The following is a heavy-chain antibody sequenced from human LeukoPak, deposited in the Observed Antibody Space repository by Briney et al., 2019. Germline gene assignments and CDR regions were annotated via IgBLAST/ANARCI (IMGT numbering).Heavy chain of an antibody. CDR1: GGSISSGGYY. J-gene: IGHJ4*02. Sequence: SETLSLTCTVSGGSISSGGYYWRWIRQPPGKGLEWIAYIYHSGSTYYNPSLKSRVTISVDTSNNQFSLKLSSVTAADTAVYYCARAVVESRYDSSGYLGYWGEGTLVTVSS. V-gene: IGHV4-30-2*01. CDR2: IYHSGST. CDR3: ARAVVESRYDSSGYLGY. D-gene: IGHD3-22*01.